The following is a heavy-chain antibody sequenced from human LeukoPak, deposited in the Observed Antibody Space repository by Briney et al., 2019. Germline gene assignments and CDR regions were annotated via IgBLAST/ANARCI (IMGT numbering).Heavy chain of an antibody. CDR1: GGSFSGYY. CDR3: ARHQSDFGLDY. Sequence: SETLSLTCAVYGGSFSGYYWSWIRQPPGKGLEWIGVINHSGSTNYNPSLKSRVTISVDTSQNQFSLKLSSVTAADTAVYYCARHQSDFGLDYWGQGTVVTVSS. D-gene: IGHD2-2*01. V-gene: IGHV4-34*01. CDR2: INHSGST. J-gene: IGHJ4*02.